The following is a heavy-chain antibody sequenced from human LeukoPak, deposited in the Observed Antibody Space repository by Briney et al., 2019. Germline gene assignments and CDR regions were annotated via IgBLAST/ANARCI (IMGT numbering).Heavy chain of an antibody. V-gene: IGHV1-18*01. CDR1: GYTFTSYG. J-gene: IGHJ5*02. Sequence: RASVKVSCKASGYTFTSYGISWVRQAPGQGLEWMGWISAYNGNTNYAQKLQGRVTMTTDTSTSTAYMELRSLRSDDTAVYYCARDYKYYYGSGSSDPLYNWFDPWGQGTLVTVSS. CDR3: ARDYKYYYGSGSSDPLYNWFDP. D-gene: IGHD3-10*01. CDR2: ISAYNGNT.